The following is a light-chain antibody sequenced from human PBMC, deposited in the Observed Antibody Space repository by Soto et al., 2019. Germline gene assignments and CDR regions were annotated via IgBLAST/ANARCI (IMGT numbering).Light chain of an antibody. Sequence: QSVLTQPPSASVSPGQSVTISCTGTSSDIGGYTYVSWYQHHPGKAPKLMIYEVSKRPSGVPDRFSGSKSGNTASLTVSGLQAEDEADYYCTSYAGSNSYVFGTGTKVTVL. CDR1: SSDIGGYTY. CDR3: TSYAGSNSYV. J-gene: IGLJ1*01. V-gene: IGLV2-8*01. CDR2: EVS.